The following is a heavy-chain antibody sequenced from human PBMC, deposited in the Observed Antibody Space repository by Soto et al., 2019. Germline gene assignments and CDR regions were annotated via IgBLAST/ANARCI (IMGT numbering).Heavy chain of an antibody. J-gene: IGHJ4*02. V-gene: IGHV1-8*01. CDR1: GYTFTSYD. Sequence: QVQLVQSGAEVRKPGASVKVSCEASGYTFTSYDIYWVRQATGQGLEWMGWMNPNTGNSGYAQKFQGRGTMTSDTSKSTAHRELSSLRSEDTAVYYCARRAETNGWNGFGADKYYFDFWGQGTLVTVSS. D-gene: IGHD1-1*01. CDR2: MNPNTGNS. CDR3: ARRAETNGWNGFGADKYYFDF.